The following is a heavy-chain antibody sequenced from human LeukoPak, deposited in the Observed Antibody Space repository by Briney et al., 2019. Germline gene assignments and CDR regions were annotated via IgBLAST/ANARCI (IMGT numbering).Heavy chain of an antibody. D-gene: IGHD3-3*01. V-gene: IGHV3-23*01. CDR1: GFTFSSYS. J-gene: IGHJ4*02. Sequence: GSLRLSCAASGFTFSSYSMSWVRQAPGKGLEWVSAISGSGGSTYYADSVKGRFTIPRDNSKNTLYLQMNSLRAEDTAVYYCASTVDYDFWSGYLYWGQGTLVTVSS. CDR2: ISGSGGST. CDR3: ASTVDYDFWSGYLY.